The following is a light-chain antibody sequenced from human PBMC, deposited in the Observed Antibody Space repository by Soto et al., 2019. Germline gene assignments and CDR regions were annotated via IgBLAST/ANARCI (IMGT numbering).Light chain of an antibody. CDR3: QQANSFPPT. Sequence: DIQMSQYPSSVSASIGDRATISSRASQGISSWLAWYQQKPGKPPKILIYAASSLQSGVPSRFSGSGSGTDCTLTISRLQPEDFETYYCQQANSFPPTFGQGTRLEIK. CDR1: QGISSW. CDR2: AAS. V-gene: IGKV1D-12*01. J-gene: IGKJ5*01.